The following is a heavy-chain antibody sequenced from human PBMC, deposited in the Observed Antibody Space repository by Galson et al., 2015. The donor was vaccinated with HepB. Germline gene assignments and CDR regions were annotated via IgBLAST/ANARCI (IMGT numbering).Heavy chain of an antibody. CDR2: IIPIFGTA. Sequence: SVKVSCKASGSTFSSYAISWVRQAPGQGLEWMGGIIPIFGTANYAQKFQGRVTITADKSTSTAYMELSSLRSEDTAVYYCARGVYCSGGSCYGGAFDIWGQGTMVTVSS. CDR3: ARGVYCSGGSCYGGAFDI. CDR1: GSTFSSYA. D-gene: IGHD2-15*01. V-gene: IGHV1-69*06. J-gene: IGHJ3*02.